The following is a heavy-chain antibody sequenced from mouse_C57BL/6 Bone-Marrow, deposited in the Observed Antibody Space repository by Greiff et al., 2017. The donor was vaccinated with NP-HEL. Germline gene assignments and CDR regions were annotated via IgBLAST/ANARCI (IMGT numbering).Heavy chain of an antibody. V-gene: IGHV8-9*01. CDR1: VFSLSTFGMG. Sequence: QVTLKVSGPGILQPSQTLSLTCSFSVFSLSTFGMGVSWIRQPSGKGLEWLAHIYWDEDKHYKPSLKSRPTISKDTSNNQVFLKITPVDTADTATYYSAREVYYGSSYGYWGQGTTLTVSS. CDR3: AREVYYGSSYGY. D-gene: IGHD1-1*01. J-gene: IGHJ2*01. CDR2: IYWDEDK.